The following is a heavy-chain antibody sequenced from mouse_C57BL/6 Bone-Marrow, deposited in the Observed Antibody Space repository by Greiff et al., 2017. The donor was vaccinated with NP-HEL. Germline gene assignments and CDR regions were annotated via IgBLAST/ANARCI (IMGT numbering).Heavy chain of an antibody. J-gene: IGHJ1*03. Sequence: VQLQQSGAELARPGASVKLSCKASGYTFTSYGISWVKQTTGQGLEWIGEIYPRSGNTYYNEKFKGKATMTADKSSSTAYMELRSLTSEDSAVYFCARKGTTGVARGYFDVWGTGTTVTVSS. CDR1: GYTFTSYG. D-gene: IGHD1-1*01. V-gene: IGHV1-81*01. CDR2: IYPRSGNT. CDR3: ARKGTTGVARGYFDV.